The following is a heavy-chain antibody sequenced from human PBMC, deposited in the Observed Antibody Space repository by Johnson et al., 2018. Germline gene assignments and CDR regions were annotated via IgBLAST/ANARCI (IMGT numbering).Heavy chain of an antibody. D-gene: IGHD6-19*01. V-gene: IGHV3-30*18. Sequence: QDQLVQAGGGVVQPGRAMRLACVASGFTFSNYGMHWARQAPGKGLEWVAVISYGATSEMYTDSVKGRFTISRDNPKNTGYLEMNSLRVEDKATYFCAKALTSGSAWYCMDVWGRGTTVTVSS. J-gene: IGHJ6*03. CDR2: ISYGATSE. CDR3: AKALTSGSAWYCMDV. CDR1: GFTFSNYG.